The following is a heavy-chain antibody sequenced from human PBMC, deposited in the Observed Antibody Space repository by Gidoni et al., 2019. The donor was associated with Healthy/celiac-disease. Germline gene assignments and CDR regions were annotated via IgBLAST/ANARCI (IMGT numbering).Heavy chain of an antibody. Sequence: EVQLVESGGGLVQPGRSLRLSCAASGFTFDDYAMHWVRQAPGKGLEWVSGISWNSGSIGYADSVKGRFTISRDNAKNSLYLQMNSLRAEDTALYYCAKATYYDILTGYFVQRDHAFDIWGQGTMVTVSS. CDR2: ISWNSGSI. D-gene: IGHD3-9*01. CDR1: GFTFDDYA. V-gene: IGHV3-9*01. J-gene: IGHJ3*02. CDR3: AKATYYDILTGYFVQRDHAFDI.